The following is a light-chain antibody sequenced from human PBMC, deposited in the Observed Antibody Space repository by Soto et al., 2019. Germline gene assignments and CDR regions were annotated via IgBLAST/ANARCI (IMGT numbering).Light chain of an antibody. CDR1: QSVSSN. V-gene: IGKV3-15*01. Sequence: EIVMTQSPATLSVSPGERATLSCRASQSVSSNLASYQQKPGQAPRLLIYCASTRATGIPARFSGSGSGTEFTLTISSLQSEDFAVYYCQQYNNWLTFGGGTKVEIK. CDR3: QQYNNWLT. J-gene: IGKJ4*01. CDR2: CAS.